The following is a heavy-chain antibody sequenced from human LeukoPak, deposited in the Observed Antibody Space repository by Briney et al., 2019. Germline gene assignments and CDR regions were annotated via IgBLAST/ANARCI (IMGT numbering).Heavy chain of an antibody. V-gene: IGHV4-59*01. J-gene: IGHJ4*02. CDR3: ARSKDILTGYCFDY. CDR2: IYYSGST. Sequence: PSETLSLTCAVSGGSFSGYYWNWIRQPPGKGLEWIGYIYYSGSTKYNPSLKSRVTISVDTSKKQFSLKLSSVTAADTAVYYCARSKDILTGYCFDYWGQGTLVTVSS. D-gene: IGHD3-9*01. CDR1: GGSFSGYY.